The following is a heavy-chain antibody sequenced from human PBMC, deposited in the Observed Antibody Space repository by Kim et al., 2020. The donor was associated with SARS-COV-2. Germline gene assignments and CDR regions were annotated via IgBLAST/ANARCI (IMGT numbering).Heavy chain of an antibody. J-gene: IGHJ4*02. CDR3: ARDKSRAGPTNVDY. CDR1: QFTFSTSW. Sequence: GGSLRLPCAASQFTFSTSWIHWVRQSPGKGLVWVSRIDTGGSNTIYADFVKGRFTISRDNTKNNLYLQMNSLRAEDTGVYFCARDKSRAGPTNVDYWGQG. CDR2: IDTGGSNT. V-gene: IGHV3-74*01.